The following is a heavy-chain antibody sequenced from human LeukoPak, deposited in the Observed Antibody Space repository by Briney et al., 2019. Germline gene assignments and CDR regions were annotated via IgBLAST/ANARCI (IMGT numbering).Heavy chain of an antibody. Sequence: PGGSLRLSCAASGFKFTAYWMTWVRQAPGKGLEWVAVIWYGGSNKYYADSVKGRFTISRDNSKNTLYLQMNSLRAEDTAVYYCAKAGGSSSSEFYYYYMDVWGKGTTVTVSS. D-gene: IGHD6-6*01. CDR1: GFKFTAYW. V-gene: IGHV3-30*02. CDR3: AKAGGSSSSEFYYYYMDV. J-gene: IGHJ6*03. CDR2: IWYGGSNK.